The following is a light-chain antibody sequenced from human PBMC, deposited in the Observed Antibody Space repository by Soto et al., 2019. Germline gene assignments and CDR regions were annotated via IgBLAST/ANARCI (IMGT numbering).Light chain of an antibody. CDR2: DAS. Sequence: EIVMTQSPATLSVSPGEGATLSCKASQNVYNNLAWYQQRPGQPPRLLIYDASTRATGISARFSGSGYGTKFTLTISSLQSEDFAVYFCQQCRNWPITFGGGTKV. CDR3: QQCRNWPIT. V-gene: IGKV3-15*01. CDR1: QNVYNN. J-gene: IGKJ4*01.